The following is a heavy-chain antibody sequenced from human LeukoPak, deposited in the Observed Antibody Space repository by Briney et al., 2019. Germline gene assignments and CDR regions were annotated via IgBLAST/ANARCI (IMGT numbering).Heavy chain of an antibody. D-gene: IGHD3-10*02. V-gene: IGHV3-23*01. J-gene: IGHJ4*02. CDR1: GFTFSSYG. CDR3: AKVYGGSSDF. Sequence: TGGSLRLSCAASGFTFSSYGMSWVRQAPGKGLEWVSGISVSGGSTYHADSVKGRFTISRDNSKNTLYLQMNSLRAEDTAVYYCAKVYGGSSDFWGQGTLVTVSS. CDR2: ISVSGGST.